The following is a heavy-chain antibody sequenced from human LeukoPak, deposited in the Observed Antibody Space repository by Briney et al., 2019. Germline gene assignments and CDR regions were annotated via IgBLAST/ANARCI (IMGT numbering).Heavy chain of an antibody. V-gene: IGHV1-18*01. CDR2: ISPYNGIT. CDR3: ARVAAANDPFDI. Sequence: ASVKVSCKASGYTFTNYGISWVRQASGQGLEWMGWISPYNGITNYAQKLQGRVTMTTDTSTTTAYVELRSLRSDDTAVYYCARVAAANDPFDIWGQGTMVTVSS. D-gene: IGHD6-25*01. CDR1: GYTFTNYG. J-gene: IGHJ3*02.